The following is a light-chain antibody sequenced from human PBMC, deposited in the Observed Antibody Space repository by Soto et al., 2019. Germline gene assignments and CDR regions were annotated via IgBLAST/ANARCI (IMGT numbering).Light chain of an antibody. J-gene: IGKJ5*01. CDR2: DDS. CDR1: QSISSW. CDR3: LQDYNYPPT. V-gene: IGKV1-5*01. Sequence: DIQMTQSPSSVSAFVGDRVTITCRASQSISSWVAWYQQKPGKVPNLLSYDDSSLKRGVPSRLSGSGSGKELTITISRLQPEDFATYYCLQDYNYPPTFGQGTRLEI.